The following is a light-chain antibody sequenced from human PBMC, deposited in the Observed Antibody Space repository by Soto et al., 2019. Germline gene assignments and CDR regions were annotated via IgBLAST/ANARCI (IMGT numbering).Light chain of an antibody. J-gene: IGKJ1*01. V-gene: IGKV1-5*01. CDR3: QHYNSFSPWA. CDR1: QSVGTW. CDR2: DAS. Sequence: IPMTQSPSTLSASVGDIVTVTFRSSQSVGTWLAWYQQKPGRAPNLLIYDASTLASAVPSRFSGSGSGTEFTLTISSLQSDDFATYYCQHYNSFSPWAFGQGTKVDIK.